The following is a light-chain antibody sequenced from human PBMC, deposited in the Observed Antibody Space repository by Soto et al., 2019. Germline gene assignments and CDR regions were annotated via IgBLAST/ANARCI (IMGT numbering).Light chain of an antibody. CDR3: QHSYITPRYT. CDR2: ASY. J-gene: IGKJ2*01. CDR1: QSISSH. V-gene: IGKV1-39*01. Sequence: DIQITQSPSSLSASVGDSVTITCRASQSISSHLNWYQHKPGRPPRLLIFASYILEGGVPSRFSGSGSDTYFTLAIDSLQPEDVATYYCQHSYITPRYTFGQVTKVEI.